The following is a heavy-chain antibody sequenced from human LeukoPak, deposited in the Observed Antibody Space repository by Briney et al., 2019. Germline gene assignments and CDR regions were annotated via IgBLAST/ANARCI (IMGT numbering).Heavy chain of an antibody. CDR1: GFTFDDYA. J-gene: IGHJ6*03. V-gene: IGHV3-23*01. CDR2: ISGSGSST. D-gene: IGHD1-26*01. Sequence: GGSLRLSCAASGFTFDDYAMHWVRQAPGKGLEWVSAISGSGSSTYYADSVKGRFTISRDNSKNTLYLQMNSLRAEDTAVYYCARSGTNYYYYYMDVWGKGTTVTVSS. CDR3: ARSGTNYYYYYMDV.